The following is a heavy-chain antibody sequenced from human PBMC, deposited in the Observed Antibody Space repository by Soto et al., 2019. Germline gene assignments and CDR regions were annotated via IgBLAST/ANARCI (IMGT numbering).Heavy chain of an antibody. J-gene: IGHJ4*02. V-gene: IGHV4-34*01. CDR1: GGSFSGFY. CDR3: ARGDSSGSYSPYFDS. D-gene: IGHD1-26*01. CDR2: INHSGST. Sequence: SETLSLTCAVYGGSFSGFYWSWIRQPPGKGLEWIGEINHSGSTNYNPSLKSRVTISLDTSKNQFSLRLNSVTAADTAVYFCARGDSSGSYSPYFDSWGQGTLVTVYS.